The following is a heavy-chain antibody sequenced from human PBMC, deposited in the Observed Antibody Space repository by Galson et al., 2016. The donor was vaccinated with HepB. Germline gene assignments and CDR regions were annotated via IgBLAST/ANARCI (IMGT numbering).Heavy chain of an antibody. CDR3: AKDRTPGTIATTASRSGVDV. Sequence: SLRLSCAASGLTFSNYGIHWVRQVSGKGLEWVAVMAFDGSDKYYTESVMGRFTISRDNSNNTLYLQMNSLRDEDTAVYYCAKDRTPGTIATTASRSGVDVWGQGATVSVSS. CDR1: GLTFSNYG. V-gene: IGHV3-30*18. J-gene: IGHJ6*02. CDR2: MAFDGSDK. D-gene: IGHD6-13*01.